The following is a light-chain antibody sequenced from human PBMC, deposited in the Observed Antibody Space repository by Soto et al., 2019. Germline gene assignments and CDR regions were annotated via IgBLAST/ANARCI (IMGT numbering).Light chain of an antibody. CDR3: QQYGSTPWT. V-gene: IGKV3-20*01. CDR2: GAS. CDR1: QSVSSSY. Sequence: EIVLTQSPGTLSLSPGERATLSCRASQSVSSSYLAWYQQKPGQAPRPLIYGASSRAICIPDRFSGSGSGTDFTLTISRLEPEDFAVYYCQQYGSTPWTFGQGTKVELK. J-gene: IGKJ1*01.